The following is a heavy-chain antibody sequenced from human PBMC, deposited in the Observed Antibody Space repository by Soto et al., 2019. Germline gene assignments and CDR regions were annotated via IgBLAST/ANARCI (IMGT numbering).Heavy chain of an antibody. Sequence: PXVSLRLSCAASGFTFSSYEMNWVRQAPGKGLEWVSYISSSGSTIYYADSVKGRFTISRDNAKNSLYLQMNSLRAEDTAVYYCAREDQVWLSDAFDIWGQGTMVTVSS. D-gene: IGHD3-22*01. CDR3: AREDQVWLSDAFDI. V-gene: IGHV3-48*03. CDR2: ISSSGSTI. J-gene: IGHJ3*02. CDR1: GFTFSSYE.